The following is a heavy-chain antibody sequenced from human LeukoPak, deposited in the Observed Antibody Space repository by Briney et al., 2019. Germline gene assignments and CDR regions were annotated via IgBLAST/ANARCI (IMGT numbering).Heavy chain of an antibody. D-gene: IGHD1-26*01. V-gene: IGHV4-61*02. CDR3: ARSNIVGATYFDY. J-gene: IGHJ4*02. Sequence: PSQTLSLTCTVSGGSISSGSYYWSWLRQPAGKGLEWIGRIYTSGSTNYNPSLKSRVTISVDTSKNQFSLKLSSVTAADTAVYYCARSNIVGATYFDYWGQGTLVTVSS. CDR1: GGSISSGSYY. CDR2: IYTSGST.